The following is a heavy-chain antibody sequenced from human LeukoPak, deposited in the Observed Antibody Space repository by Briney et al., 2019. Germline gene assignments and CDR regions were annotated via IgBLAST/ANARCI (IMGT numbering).Heavy chain of an antibody. CDR2: INRGCSTI. J-gene: IGHJ3*02. D-gene: IGHD1-26*01. CDR1: GFTFSSYG. CDR3: ARECLMVGVYDAFDI. Sequence: PGGSLRLSCVVSGFTFSSYGMNWVRQAPGKGLERVSYINRGCSTIYYADSVKGRFTISRDNAKNSLYLQMNSLRDEDTAVYYCARECLMVGVYDAFDIWGQGTMVTVSS. V-gene: IGHV3-48*02.